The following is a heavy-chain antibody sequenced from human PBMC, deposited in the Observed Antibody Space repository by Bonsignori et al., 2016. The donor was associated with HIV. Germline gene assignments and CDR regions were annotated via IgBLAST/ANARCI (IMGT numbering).Heavy chain of an antibody. CDR2: MNPNSGNT. V-gene: IGHV1-8*01. CDR3: ARQPPHYYYYYMDV. Sequence: WVRQAPGQGLEWMGWMNPNSGNTGYAQKFQGRVTMTRNTSISTAYMELSSLRSEDTAVYYCARQPPHYYYYYMDVWGKGTTVTVSS. J-gene: IGHJ6*03.